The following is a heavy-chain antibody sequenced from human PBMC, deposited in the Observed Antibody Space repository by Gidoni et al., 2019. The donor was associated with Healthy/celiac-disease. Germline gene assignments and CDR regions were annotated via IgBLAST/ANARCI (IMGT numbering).Heavy chain of an antibody. J-gene: IGHJ4*02. CDR1: GFTFSSYA. Sequence: QVQLVESGGGVVQPGRSLRLSCAAAGFTFSSYAMHWVRQAPGKWLEWVAVISYDGSNKYYADSVKGRFTISIDNSKNTLYLQMYSLRAEDTAVYYCARDRCSSTSCTKPIDYWGQGTLVTVSS. D-gene: IGHD2-2*01. CDR2: ISYDGSNK. CDR3: ARDRCSSTSCTKPIDY. V-gene: IGHV3-30-3*01.